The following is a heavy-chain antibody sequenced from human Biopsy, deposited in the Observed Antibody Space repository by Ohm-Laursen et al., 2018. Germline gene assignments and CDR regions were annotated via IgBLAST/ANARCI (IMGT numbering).Heavy chain of an antibody. CDR2: INAKTGDT. Sequence: GASVKVSCKASGYTFTGYHVHWVRQAPGQGLEWMGWINAKTGDTNYAQKFQGRVTMTRDTSISTTYMELRRLTSDDTAVFYCARELGDLWGGRQFDFWGQGTLVTVSS. CDR1: GYTFTGYH. D-gene: IGHD3-3*01. CDR3: ARELGDLWGGRQFDF. J-gene: IGHJ5*01. V-gene: IGHV1-2*02.